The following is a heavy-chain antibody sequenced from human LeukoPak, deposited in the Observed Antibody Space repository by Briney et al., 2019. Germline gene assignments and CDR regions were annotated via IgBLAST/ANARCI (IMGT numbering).Heavy chain of an antibody. CDR1: GFTFDDYG. CDR3: ARDRPWLQLWSYFDY. V-gene: IGHV3-20*04. D-gene: IGHD5-18*01. J-gene: IGHJ4*02. Sequence: PGGSLRLSCAASGFTFDDYGMSWVRQAPGKGLEWVSGINWNGGSTGYADSVKGRFTISRDNAKNSLYLQMNSLRAEDTALYYCARDRPWLQLWSYFDYWGQGTLVTVSS. CDR2: INWNGGST.